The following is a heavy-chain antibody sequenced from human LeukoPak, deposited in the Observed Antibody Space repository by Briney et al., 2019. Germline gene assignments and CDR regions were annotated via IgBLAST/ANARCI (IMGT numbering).Heavy chain of an antibody. D-gene: IGHD2-2*02. CDR3: ARDIVVPAAIVPLRYSGYVSNLDY. CDR1: GYTFTGYG. J-gene: IGHJ4*02. V-gene: IGHV1-18*01. Sequence: GASVKVSCKASGYTFTGYGISWVRQAPGQGLEWMGWISAYNGNTNYAQKLQGRVTMTTDTSTSTAYMELRSLRSDDTAVYYCARDIVVPAAIVPLRYSGYVSNLDYWGQGTLVTVSS. CDR2: ISAYNGNT.